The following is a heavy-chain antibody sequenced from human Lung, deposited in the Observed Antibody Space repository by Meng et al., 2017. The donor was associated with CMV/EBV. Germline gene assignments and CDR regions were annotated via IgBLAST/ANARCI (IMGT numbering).Heavy chain of an antibody. CDR3: ARFDMDVEGYYGMDV. D-gene: IGHD2-15*01. CDR2: ISNSGST. V-gene: IGHV4-59*01. CDR1: GGSISTYY. Sequence: SETLSLXCTVSGGSISTYYWNWLRQLPGKGLEWIGYISNSGSTDYNPSLKSRVTISVDTSKNQFSLKLTSVTAADTAVYYCARFDMDVEGYYGMDVWGQGXTVTV. J-gene: IGHJ6*02.